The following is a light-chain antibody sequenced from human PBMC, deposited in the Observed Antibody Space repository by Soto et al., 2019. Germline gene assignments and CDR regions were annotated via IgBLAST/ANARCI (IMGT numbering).Light chain of an antibody. J-gene: IGLJ2*01. CDR2: ANS. CDR1: SSNIGAGYD. CDR3: QSYDSSLSGSI. Sequence: QSVLTQPPSVSGAPGQRVTISCTGSSSNIGAGYDVHWYQQLPGTAPQLLIYANSNRPSGVPDRFSGSQSGTSASLAITGLQAEDEADYYCQSYDSSLSGSIFGGGTKVTVL. V-gene: IGLV1-40*01.